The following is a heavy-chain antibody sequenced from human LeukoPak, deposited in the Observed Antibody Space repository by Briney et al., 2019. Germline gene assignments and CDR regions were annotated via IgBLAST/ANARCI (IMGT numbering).Heavy chain of an antibody. CDR1: GFTFSSYG. Sequence: PGGALRLSRAASGFTFSSYGMHWVRQAPGKGRGGVAVIWFDGGNKYYADSVKGRFPISRDNSKNALDLQMNSLRAEDTAVYYCARDLRSVRGDYYYYGMDVWGKGTTVTVSS. CDR3: ARDLRSVRGDYYYYGMDV. J-gene: IGHJ6*04. V-gene: IGHV3-33*01. D-gene: IGHD3-10*01. CDR2: IWFDGGNK.